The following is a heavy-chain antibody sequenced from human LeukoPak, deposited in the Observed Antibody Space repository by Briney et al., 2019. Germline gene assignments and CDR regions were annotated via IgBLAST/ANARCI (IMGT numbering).Heavy chain of an antibody. CDR2: FDPEDGET. J-gene: IGHJ2*01. CDR3: ATLPGLTGETDWYFDL. Sequence: ASVKVSCKVSGYTLTELSMHWVRQAPGKGLEWRGGFDPEDGETIYAQKFQGGVTMTEDTPTDTAYMELSSLSSEDTAVYYCATLPGLTGETDWYFDLWGRGTLVTVSS. V-gene: IGHV1-24*01. D-gene: IGHD2-8*02. CDR1: GYTLTELS.